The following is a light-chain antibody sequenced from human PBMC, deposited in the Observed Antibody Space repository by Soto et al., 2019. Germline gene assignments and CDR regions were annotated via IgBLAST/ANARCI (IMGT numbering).Light chain of an antibody. V-gene: IGKV3-15*01. CDR3: QQYNNWPPWT. J-gene: IGKJ1*01. CDR1: QSVSSN. Sequence: EIVMTQSPATLSVSPGERATLSCRASQSVSSNLAWYQQKPGQAPRLLIYGASTRATGIPARFSGSGSVTEFNLTISSLQSEDFAVYYCQQYNNWPPWTFGQGPKVEIK. CDR2: GAS.